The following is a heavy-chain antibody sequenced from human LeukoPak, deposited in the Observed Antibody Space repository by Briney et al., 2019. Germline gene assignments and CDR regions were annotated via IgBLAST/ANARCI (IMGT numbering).Heavy chain of an antibody. D-gene: IGHD2-2*01. CDR3: ARRTGDTRFCSRFSCFLPDY. CDR1: GFTFSDFG. J-gene: IGHJ4*02. CDR2: ISNGGTE. V-gene: IGHV3-30*01. Sequence: GRSLRLSCAASGFTFSDFGMNWVRQAPGKGLEWVAIISNGGTEFYADSVKGRFAISRDTSTNTLSLQMNSLRAEDTAVYFCARRTGDTRFCSRFSCFLPDYWGQGNLVTVSS.